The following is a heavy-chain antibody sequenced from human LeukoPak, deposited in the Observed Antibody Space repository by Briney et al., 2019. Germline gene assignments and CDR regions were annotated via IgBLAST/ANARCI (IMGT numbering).Heavy chain of an antibody. Sequence: SETLSLTCTVSGGSISSSRYYWGWIRQPPGKGLEWIGRIYYSGRTYYNPSLKSRVTISVEPPKNQFSLKVSSVTAADTAVYYCGRLRPGAVAVLDYYFDYWGQGTLVTVSS. J-gene: IGHJ4*02. D-gene: IGHD6-19*01. V-gene: IGHV4-39*07. CDR1: GGSISSSRYY. CDR3: GRLRPGAVAVLDYYFDY. CDR2: IYYSGRT.